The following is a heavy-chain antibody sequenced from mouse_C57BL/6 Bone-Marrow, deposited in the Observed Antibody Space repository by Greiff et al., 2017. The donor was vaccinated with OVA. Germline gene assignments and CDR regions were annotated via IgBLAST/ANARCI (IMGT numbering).Heavy chain of an antibody. J-gene: IGHJ3*01. CDR3: TAYDYEVAY. Sequence: EVQLQHSGAELVRPGASVKLSCTASGFNIKDDYMHWVKQRPEQGLEWIGWIDPENGDTEYASKFQGKATITADTSSNTAYLQLSSLTSEDTAVYYCTAYDYEVAYWGQGTLVTVSA. D-gene: IGHD2-4*01. CDR1: GFNIKDDY. CDR2: IDPENGDT. V-gene: IGHV14-4*01.